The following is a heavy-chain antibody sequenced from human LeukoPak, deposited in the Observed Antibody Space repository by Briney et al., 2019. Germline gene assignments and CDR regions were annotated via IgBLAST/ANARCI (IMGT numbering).Heavy chain of an antibody. CDR2: ISYDGSNK. D-gene: IGHD3-10*01. CDR3: ARPYSGFYAAFDI. V-gene: IGHV3-30-3*01. Sequence: PGRSLRLSCAASGFTFSSYAIHWVRQAPGKGLEWVAVISYDGSNKYYADSVKGRFSISRDNSKNTLYLQMNSLRPEDTAVHYCARPYSGFYAAFDIWGQGTMVTVSS. J-gene: IGHJ3*02. CDR1: GFTFSSYA.